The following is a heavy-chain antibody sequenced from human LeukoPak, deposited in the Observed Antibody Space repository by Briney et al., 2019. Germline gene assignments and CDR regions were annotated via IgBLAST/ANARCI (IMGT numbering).Heavy chain of an antibody. CDR2: INPSGGST. CDR3: AREGAVEDGYKPQDRYFDL. J-gene: IGHJ2*01. D-gene: IGHD5-24*01. V-gene: IGHV1-46*01. Sequence: ASVKVSCKASGYTFTSYYMHWVRQAPGQGLEWMGIINPSGGSTSYAQKFQGRVTMTRDTSTSTVYMELSSLRSEDTAVYYCAREGAVEDGYKPQDRYFDLWGRGTLVTVSS. CDR1: GYTFTSYY.